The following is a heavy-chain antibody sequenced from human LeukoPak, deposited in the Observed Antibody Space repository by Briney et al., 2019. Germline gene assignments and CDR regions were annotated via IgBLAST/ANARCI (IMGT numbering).Heavy chain of an antibody. D-gene: IGHD5/OR15-5a*01. CDR2: IYYSGNT. J-gene: IGHJ5*02. V-gene: IGHV4-39*07. Sequence: SETLPLTCTVSGDSIGSSNSYWGWIRQPPGKGLEWIGTIYYSGNTYYNPSLKSRLTISVDTSKNQFSLKLNSVTAADTAVYYCARESTGMSFDPWGQGILVTVSS. CDR1: GDSIGSSNSY. CDR3: ARESTGMSFDP.